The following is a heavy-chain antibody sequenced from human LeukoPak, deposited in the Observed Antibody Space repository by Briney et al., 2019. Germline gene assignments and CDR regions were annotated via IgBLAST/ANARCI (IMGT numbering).Heavy chain of an antibody. CDR2: IIPIFGTA. D-gene: IGHD3-10*01. CDR3: ARGGYYGSGSPQY. Sequence: GASVKVSCKASGGTFSSYAISWVRQAPGQGLEWMGGIIPIFGTANYAQKFQGRVTMTRDTSISTAYMELSRLRSDDTAVYYCARGGYYGSGSPQYWGQGTLVTVSS. CDR1: GGTFSSYA. J-gene: IGHJ4*02. V-gene: IGHV1-69*05.